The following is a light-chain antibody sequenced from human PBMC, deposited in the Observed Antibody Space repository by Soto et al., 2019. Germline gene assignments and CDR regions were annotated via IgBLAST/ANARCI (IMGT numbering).Light chain of an antibody. Sequence: QLVLTQSPSASASLGASVKLTCTLSSGHSSYAIAWHQQQPEKGPRYLMKLNSDGSHSKGDGIPDRFSGSSSGAERYLTISSLQSEDEADYYCQTWGTGIRVFGGGTKLHRP. CDR3: QTWGTGIRV. CDR2: LNSDGSH. CDR1: SGHSSYA. V-gene: IGLV4-69*01. J-gene: IGLJ2*01.